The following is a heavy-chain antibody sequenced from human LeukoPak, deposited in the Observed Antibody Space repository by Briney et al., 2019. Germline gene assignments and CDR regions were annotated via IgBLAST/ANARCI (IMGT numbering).Heavy chain of an antibody. Sequence: GGSLRLSCAASGFTFSSYAMHWVRQAPGKGLEWVAVILHDGSKKYHAGSVKGRFTISRDNSKNTLYLQMNSLRAEDTAVYYCARDKEGLRGSYPLMWYWGQGTLVTVSS. CDR2: ILHDGSKK. CDR3: ARDKEGLRGSYPLMWY. V-gene: IGHV3-33*08. J-gene: IGHJ4*02. D-gene: IGHD3-16*02. CDR1: GFTFSSYA.